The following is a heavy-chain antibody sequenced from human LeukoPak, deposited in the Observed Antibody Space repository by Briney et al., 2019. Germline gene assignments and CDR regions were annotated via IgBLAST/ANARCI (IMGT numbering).Heavy chain of an antibody. CDR3: ARRGGSPLGAFDI. CDR1: GGSISSYY. D-gene: IGHD1-26*01. Sequence: SETLSLTCTVSGGSISSYYWSWIRQPAGKGLEWIGRVYSSESANYNPSLRSRVTMSVDTSKNQFSLKLNSVTAADTAVYYCARRGGSPLGAFDIWGQGTMVTVSS. V-gene: IGHV4-4*07. CDR2: VYSSESA. J-gene: IGHJ3*02.